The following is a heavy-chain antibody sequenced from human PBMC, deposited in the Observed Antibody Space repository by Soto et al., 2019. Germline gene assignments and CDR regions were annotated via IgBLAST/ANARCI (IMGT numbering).Heavy chain of an antibody. D-gene: IGHD3-10*01. CDR2: IYWDDDK. CDR3: AHFAYYGSASLDN. J-gene: IGHJ4*02. CDR1: GFSLSTSGVG. Sequence: QITLKESGPPLVKPTQTLTLTCPVSGFSLSTSGVGVAWIRQPPGKALQWLGIIYWDDDKRYSPSLRSRLTITNDSSKNQVVLSMANMQSVDTATYFCAHFAYYGSASLDNWGQGTLVSVSS. V-gene: IGHV2-5*02.